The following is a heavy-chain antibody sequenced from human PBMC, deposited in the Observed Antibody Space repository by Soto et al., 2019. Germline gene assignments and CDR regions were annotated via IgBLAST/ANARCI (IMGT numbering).Heavy chain of an antibody. CDR1: GFIFSNAW. CDR2: IKSKTDGVTT. Sequence: EVQLVESGGGLVKPGGSLRLSCAASGFIFSNAWMNWVRQAPGKGLEWVGRIKSKTDGVTTDYAAPVKGRFTISRDDSKNTLYQQMNSLKTEDTAVYYCPLPPSYGMDVWGQGTTVTVSS. CDR3: PLPPSYGMDV. V-gene: IGHV3-15*07. J-gene: IGHJ6*02.